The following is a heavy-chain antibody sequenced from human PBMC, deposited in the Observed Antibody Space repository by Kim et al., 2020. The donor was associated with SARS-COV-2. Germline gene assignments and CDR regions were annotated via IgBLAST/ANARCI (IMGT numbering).Heavy chain of an antibody. CDR3: ARVKIGLISGSPIWFDP. J-gene: IGHJ5*02. CDR2: ISYSGGT. Sequence: SETLSLTCTVSGGSISTTTYSWGWIRQPPGKGLEWIGTISYSGGTYYNASLKSRVTISVDTSKNQFSLKLSSVTAADTAVYYCARVKIGLISGSPIWFDPWGQGTLVTVSS. D-gene: IGHD1-26*01. V-gene: IGHV4-39*07. CDR1: GGSISTTTYS.